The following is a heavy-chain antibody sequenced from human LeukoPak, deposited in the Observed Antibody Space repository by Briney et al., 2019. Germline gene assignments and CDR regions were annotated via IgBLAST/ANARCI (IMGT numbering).Heavy chain of an antibody. CDR3: AHRRAWDYFVN. CDR2: IYWDDDK. J-gene: IGHJ4*02. Sequence: SGPTLVNPTQTLTLTCTFSGFSLSTRGVGVGWIRQPPGKALEWLALIYWDDDKRYSPSLRSGLTITKDTSKNQVVLTMTNMDPVDTATYYCAHRRAWDYFVNWGQGTLVTVSS. V-gene: IGHV2-5*02. CDR1: GFSLSTRGVG.